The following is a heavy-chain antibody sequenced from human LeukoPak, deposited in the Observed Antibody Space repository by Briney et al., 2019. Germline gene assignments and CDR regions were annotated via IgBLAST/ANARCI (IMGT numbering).Heavy chain of an antibody. CDR3: ASSYSGSYYWFDY. V-gene: IGHV4-31*03. CDR1: GGSISSGGYY. J-gene: IGHJ4*02. Sequence: SQTLSLTCTVSGGSISSGGYYWGWIRQHPGKGLEWIGYIYYSGSTYYNPSLKSRVTISVDTSKNQFSLKLSSVTAADTAVYYCASSYSGSYYWFDYWGQGTLVTVSS. CDR2: IYYSGST. D-gene: IGHD1-26*01.